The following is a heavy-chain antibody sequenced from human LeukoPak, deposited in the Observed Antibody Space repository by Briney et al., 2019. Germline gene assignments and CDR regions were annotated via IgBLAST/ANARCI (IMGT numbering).Heavy chain of an antibody. CDR3: ATEGKYCTSTSCYRAFDM. J-gene: IGHJ3*02. Sequence: GGSLRLSCAASGFTVSDNYMNWVRQAPGKGPEWVSIIYSGGNTYYADSVKGRFTISRDNSKNTLYLQMNSLRAEDTAVYYCATEGKYCTSTSCYRAFDMWAEGTMVTV. CDR2: IYSGGNT. V-gene: IGHV3-53*01. CDR1: GFTVSDNY. D-gene: IGHD2-2*02.